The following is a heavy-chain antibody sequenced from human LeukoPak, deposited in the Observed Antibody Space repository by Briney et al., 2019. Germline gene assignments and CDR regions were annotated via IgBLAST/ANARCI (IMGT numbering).Heavy chain of an antibody. D-gene: IGHD5-12*01. J-gene: IGHJ6*03. CDR2: MNPNSGNT. CDR3: ARGHYSGYDSGWCYMDV. Sequence: ASVKVSCKASGYTFTSYDINWVRQATGQGLEWMGWMNPNSGNTGYAQKFQGRVTMTRDMSTSTVYMELSSLRSEDTAVYYCARGHYSGYDSGWCYMDVWGKGTTVTVSS. CDR1: GYTFTSYD. V-gene: IGHV1-8*01.